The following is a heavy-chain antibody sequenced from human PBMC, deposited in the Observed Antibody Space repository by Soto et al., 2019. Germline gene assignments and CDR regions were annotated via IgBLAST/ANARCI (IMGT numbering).Heavy chain of an antibody. J-gene: IGHJ6*04. D-gene: IGHD3-16*01. CDR3: ASEGVRGVEL. V-gene: IGHV1-8*01. Sequence: QVQLVQSGAEVKKPGASVKVSCKASGYTFTSYDINWVRQATGQGLEWMGWMNPNSANTGYAQKSQARVAAIRTSISQSTYMVQGRMRFEDSGRNKSASEGVRGVELWSKG. CDR2: MNPNSANT. CDR1: GYTFTSYD.